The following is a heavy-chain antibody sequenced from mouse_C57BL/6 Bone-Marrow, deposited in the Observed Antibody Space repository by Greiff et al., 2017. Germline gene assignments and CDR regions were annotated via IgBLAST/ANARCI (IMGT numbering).Heavy chain of an antibody. CDR2: INPGSGGT. CDR1: GYAFTNYL. Sequence: VQLQQSGAELVRPGTSVKVSCKASGYAFTNYLIVWVKQRPGQGLEWIGVINPGSGGTNYNEKFKGKATLTADKSSSTAYMQLSSLTSEDSAVYFCARSGYYGSSYYYWGQGTTLTVSS. D-gene: IGHD1-1*01. J-gene: IGHJ2*01. V-gene: IGHV1-54*01. CDR3: ARSGYYGSSYYY.